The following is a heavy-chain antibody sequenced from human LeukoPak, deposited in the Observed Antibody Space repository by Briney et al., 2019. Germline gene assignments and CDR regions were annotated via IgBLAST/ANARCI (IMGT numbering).Heavy chain of an antibody. J-gene: IGHJ4*01. CDR3: AKGIYSSGWSYFDY. CDR1: GFTFINSA. CDR2: VSGSGITT. Sequence: GGSLRPSCAASGFTFINSAMSWVRQAPGKGRGWFSSVSGSGITTYYADSVKGRFTISRDNSKNTLYLQMNSLRAEDTAVYYCAKGIYSSGWSYFDYWGHGTLVTVSS. D-gene: IGHD6-19*01. V-gene: IGHV3-23*01.